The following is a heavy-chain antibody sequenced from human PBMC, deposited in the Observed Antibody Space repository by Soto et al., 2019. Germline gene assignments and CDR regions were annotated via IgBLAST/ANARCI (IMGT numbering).Heavy chain of an antibody. CDR1: GYTFTSYD. Sequence: QVQLVQSGAEVKKPGASVKVSCKASGYTFTSYDINWVRQATGQGLEWMGWMNPNSGNTGYAQKFQGRVTMTRNTAISTAYRELSSLGSEDTAVYYCARGITIVGVVPGWGQGTLVTVSS. CDR2: MNPNSGNT. J-gene: IGHJ4*02. D-gene: IGHD3-3*01. CDR3: ARGITIVGVVPG. V-gene: IGHV1-8*01.